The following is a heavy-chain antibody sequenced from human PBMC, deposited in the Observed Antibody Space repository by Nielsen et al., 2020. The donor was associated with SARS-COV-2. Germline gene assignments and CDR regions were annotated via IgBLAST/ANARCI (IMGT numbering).Heavy chain of an antibody. CDR2: ISYDGSNK. V-gene: IGHV3-30-3*01. Sequence: GESLKISCAASGFTFSSYAMHWVCQAPGKGLEWVAVISYDGSNKYYADSVKGRFTISRDNSKNTLYLQMNSLRAEDTAVYYCASGTFGSYYYGMDVWGQGTTVTVSS. CDR1: GFTFSSYA. CDR3: ASGTFGSYYYGMDV. J-gene: IGHJ6*02. D-gene: IGHD3-10*01.